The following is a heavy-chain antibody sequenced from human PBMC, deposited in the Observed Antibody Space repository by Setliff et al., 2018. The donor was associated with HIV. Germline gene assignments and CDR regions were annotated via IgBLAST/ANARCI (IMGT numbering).Heavy chain of an antibody. J-gene: IGHJ3*02. V-gene: IGHV4-59*06. Sequence: PSETLSLTCTVSGGSIVRYYWTWIRQPPGKGLEWIGYIYSSGYTYYRASLRSRVKILVDRSKNQFSLRVSSMTAADTAVYYCARNPSNLGGFDIWGQGTMVTVSS. CDR1: GGSIVRYY. CDR2: IYSSGYT. CDR3: ARNPSNLGGFDI. D-gene: IGHD2-15*01.